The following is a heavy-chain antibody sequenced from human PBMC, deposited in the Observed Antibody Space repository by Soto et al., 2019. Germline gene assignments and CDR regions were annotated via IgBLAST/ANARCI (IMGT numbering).Heavy chain of an antibody. D-gene: IGHD6-19*01. J-gene: IGHJ4*02. V-gene: IGHV4-59*01. CDR3: AREGYSSGWHVS. Sequence: LTCRVSGGSISTYYWTWIRQPPGKGLAWIGYIYYSGTTNSNPSLTSRFTISVSMSKNQFSLKLRSVTAADTAVYYGAREGYSSGWHVSWGQGTLVAVYS. CDR1: GGSISTYY. CDR2: IYYSGTT.